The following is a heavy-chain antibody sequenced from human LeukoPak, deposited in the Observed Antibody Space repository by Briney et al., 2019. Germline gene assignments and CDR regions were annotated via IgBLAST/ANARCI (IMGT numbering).Heavy chain of an antibody. D-gene: IGHD6-19*01. CDR3: AKDAPYSSGWADAFDI. CDR1: GFTVSRNY. Sequence: PGGSLRLSCAASGFTVSRNYITWVRQAPGKGLEWVSLISSGGTTYYAESVKGRFTVSRDNSRNTLFLQMNSLRAEDTAVYYCAKDAPYSSGWADAFDIWGQGTMVTVSS. CDR2: ISSGGTT. V-gene: IGHV3-66*01. J-gene: IGHJ3*02.